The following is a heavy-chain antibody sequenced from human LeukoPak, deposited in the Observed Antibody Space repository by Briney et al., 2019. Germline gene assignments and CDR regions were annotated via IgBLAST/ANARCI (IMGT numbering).Heavy chain of an antibody. CDR3: ARQIAVAGNPPDY. D-gene: IGHD6-19*01. J-gene: IGHJ4*02. CDR1: GGSISSSNW. CDR2: VYHSGST. Sequence: SGTLSLTCAVSGGSISSSNWWSWVRQPPGKGLEWIGEVYHSGSTNYNPSLKSRVTISVDKSKNQFSLKLSSVTAADTAVYYCARQIAVAGNPPDYWGQGTLVTVSS. V-gene: IGHV4-4*02.